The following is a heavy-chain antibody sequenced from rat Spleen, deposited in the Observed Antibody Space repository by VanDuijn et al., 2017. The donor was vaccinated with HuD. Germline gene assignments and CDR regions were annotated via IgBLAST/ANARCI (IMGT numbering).Heavy chain of an antibody. CDR2: ISYDGSST. J-gene: IGHJ2*01. V-gene: IGHV5-29*01. CDR1: GFTFSDYY. CDR3: ARQGSYYFDY. Sequence: EVQLVESDGGLVQPGRSLKLSCAASGFTFSDYYMAWVRQAPTKGLEWVATISYDGSSTYYRDSVKGRFTISRDNAKSTLYLQMDSLRSEDTATYYCARQGSYYFDYWGQGVMVTVSS. D-gene: IGHD4-1*01.